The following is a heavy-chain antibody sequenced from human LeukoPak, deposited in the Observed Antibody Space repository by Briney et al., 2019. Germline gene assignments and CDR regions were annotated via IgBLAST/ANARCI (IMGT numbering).Heavy chain of an antibody. CDR2: INHSGST. D-gene: IGHD3-3*02. CDR3: ASAPRIFGVALDY. J-gene: IGHJ4*02. V-gene: IGHV4-34*01. CDR1: GGSFSDYY. Sequence: SETLSLTCAVYGGSFSDYYWNCIRQPPGKGLEWIGEINHSGSTNYNPSPKSRVTISVDTSKNQFSLKLSSVTAADTAVYYCASAPRIFGVALDYWGQGTLVTVSS.